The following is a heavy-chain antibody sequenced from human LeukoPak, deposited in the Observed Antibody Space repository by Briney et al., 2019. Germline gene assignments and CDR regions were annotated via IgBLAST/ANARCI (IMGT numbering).Heavy chain of an antibody. CDR1: GGSLRGYY. V-gene: IGHV4-59*01. CDR2: IYYSGST. D-gene: IGHD5-18*01. CDR3: ARASKAYSSFDY. J-gene: IGHJ4*02. Sequence: SETLSLTSTVSGGSLRGYYWSWIRQPPGKGLGWIGYIYYSGSTNYNPSLKCRVTISVDTSKNQFSLKLSSVTAADTAVYYCARASKAYSSFDYWGQGTLVTVSS.